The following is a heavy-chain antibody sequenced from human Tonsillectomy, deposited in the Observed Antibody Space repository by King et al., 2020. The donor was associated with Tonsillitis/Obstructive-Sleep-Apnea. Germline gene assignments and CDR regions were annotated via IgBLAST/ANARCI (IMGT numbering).Heavy chain of an antibody. V-gene: IGHV4-31*03. Sequence: QLQLQESGPGLVKPSQTLSLTCTVSGGSISSGGYYWSWIRQHPGKGLEWIGYIYYSGSTYYNPSLKSRVTISVDTSKNQFSLKLSSVTAADTAVYCCAAGGYCSSTSCYKGHWFDPWGQGTLVTVSS. CDR1: GGSISSGGYY. CDR2: IYYSGST. CDR3: AAGGYCSSTSCYKGHWFDP. D-gene: IGHD2-2*02. J-gene: IGHJ5*02.